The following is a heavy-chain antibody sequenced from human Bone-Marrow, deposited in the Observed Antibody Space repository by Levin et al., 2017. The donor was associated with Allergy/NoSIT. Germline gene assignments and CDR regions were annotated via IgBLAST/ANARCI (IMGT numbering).Heavy chain of an antibody. J-gene: IGHJ5*02. CDR2: ISGSGGST. CDR3: AKAEEGDILTVNGFDP. V-gene: IGHV3-23*01. CDR1: GFTFSSYA. D-gene: IGHD3-9*01. Sequence: PGGSLRLSCAASGFTFSSYAMSWVRQAPGKGLEWVSAISGSGGSTYYADSVKGRFTISRDNSKNTLYLQMNSLRAEDTAVYYCAKAEEGDILTVNGFDPWGQGTLVTVSS.